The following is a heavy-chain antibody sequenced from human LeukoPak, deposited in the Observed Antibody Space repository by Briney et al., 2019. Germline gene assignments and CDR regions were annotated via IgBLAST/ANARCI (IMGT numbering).Heavy chain of an antibody. Sequence: PSETLSLTCTVSGGSISSYYWSWIRQPPGKGLEWIGYIYYSGSTNYNPSLKSRVTISVDTSKNQFSLKLSSVTAADTAVYYCARRATKPVLRFLVRNSGDAFDIWGQGTMVTVSS. D-gene: IGHD3-3*01. CDR1: GGSISSYY. CDR2: IYYSGST. V-gene: IGHV4-59*12. CDR3: ARRATKPVLRFLVRNSGDAFDI. J-gene: IGHJ3*02.